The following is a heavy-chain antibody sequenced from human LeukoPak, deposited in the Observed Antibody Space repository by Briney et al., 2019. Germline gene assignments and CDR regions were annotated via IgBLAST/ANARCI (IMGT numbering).Heavy chain of an antibody. V-gene: IGHV3-21*01. CDR2: ISSSSSYI. Sequence: GGSLRLSCAASGFTFSSYSMNWVRQAPGMGLEWVSSISSSSSYIYYADSVKGRFTISRDNAKNSLYLQMNSLRAEDTAVYYCARTAIGYSDSSGYYFDYWGQGTLVTVSS. J-gene: IGHJ4*02. CDR3: ARTAIGYSDSSGYYFDY. CDR1: GFTFSSYS. D-gene: IGHD3-22*01.